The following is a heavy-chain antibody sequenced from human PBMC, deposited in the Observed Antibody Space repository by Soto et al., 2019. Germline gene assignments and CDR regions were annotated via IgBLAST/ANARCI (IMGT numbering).Heavy chain of an antibody. J-gene: IGHJ4*02. V-gene: IGHV4-59*01. CDR2: IYYSGST. Sequence: PSETLSLTCTVSGGSISSYYWSWIRQPPGKGLEWIGYIYYSGSTNYNPSLKSRVTISVDTSKNQFSLKLSSVTAADTAVYYCASGPLGGGNDGYYFDYWGQGTLVTVSS. CDR1: GGSISSYY. CDR3: ASGPLGGGNDGYYFDY. D-gene: IGHD2-15*01.